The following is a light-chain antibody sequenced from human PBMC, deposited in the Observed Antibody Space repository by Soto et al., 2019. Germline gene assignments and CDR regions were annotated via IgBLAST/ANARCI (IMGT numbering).Light chain of an antibody. Sequence: QSALTQPASVSGSPGQSITISCTGTSSDVGTYKSVSWYQQHPGQAPKLMIYEVSERPSGISNRFSGSKSGNTASLTISGLQTEDEADYYCSSHATDYVLFGGGTKVTVL. CDR2: EVS. V-gene: IGLV2-23*02. CDR1: SSDVGTYKS. J-gene: IGLJ2*01. CDR3: SSHATDYVL.